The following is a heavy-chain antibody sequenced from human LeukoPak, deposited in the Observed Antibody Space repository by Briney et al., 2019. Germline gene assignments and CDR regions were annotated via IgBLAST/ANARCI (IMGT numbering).Heavy chain of an antibody. D-gene: IGHD5-18*01. J-gene: IGHJ4*02. CDR2: IYYSGST. CDR3: ARDGGYSYGYPYYFDY. Sequence: SETLSLTCAVYGGSISSYYWSWIRQPPGKGLEWIGYIYYSGSTNYNPSLKSRVTISVDTSKNQFSLKLSSVTAADTAVYYCARDGGYSYGYPYYFDYWGQGTLVTVSS. V-gene: IGHV4-59*01. CDR1: GGSISSYY.